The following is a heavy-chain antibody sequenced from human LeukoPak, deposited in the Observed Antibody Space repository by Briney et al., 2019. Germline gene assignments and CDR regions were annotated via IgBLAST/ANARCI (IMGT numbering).Heavy chain of an antibody. Sequence: SVKVSCKASGCTFSSYAISWVRQAPGQGLEWMGGIIPIFGTANYAQKFQGRVTITTDESTSTAYMELSSLRSEDTAVYYCASAAVSSIAARLDYWGRGTLVTVSS. J-gene: IGHJ4*02. D-gene: IGHD6-6*01. V-gene: IGHV1-69*05. CDR3: ASAAVSSIAARLDY. CDR1: GCTFSSYA. CDR2: IIPIFGTA.